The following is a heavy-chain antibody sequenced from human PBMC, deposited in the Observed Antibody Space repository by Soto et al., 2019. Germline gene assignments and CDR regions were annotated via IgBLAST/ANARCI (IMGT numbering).Heavy chain of an antibody. CDR2: LSGSGSST. CDR3: AKGGVTRSYYYAMDV. J-gene: IGHJ6*02. CDR1: GFIFSDYA. V-gene: IGHV3-23*01. Sequence: EVQLLESEGGLVQPGKSLRLSCAASGFIFSDYAMSWVRQAPGKGLEWVSVLSGSGSSTYYADSVKGRFTISRDNLKNTVSLQMNNLTAEDTAVYYCAKGGVTRSYYYAMDVWGQGTTVTVSS.